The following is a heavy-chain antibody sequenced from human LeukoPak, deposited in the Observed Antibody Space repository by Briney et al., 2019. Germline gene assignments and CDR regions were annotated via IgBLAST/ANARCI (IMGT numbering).Heavy chain of an antibody. J-gene: IGHJ4*02. CDR1: GFTFSSYG. Sequence: PGRSLRLSCAASGFTFSSYGMHWVRQAPGKGLEWVAAIGYDGSNKYYADSVKGRFTISRDNSKNTLHLQMNSLRAEDTAVYYCARDGLPFVDTADLWYWGQGTLVTVSS. V-gene: IGHV3-33*01. CDR2: IGYDGSNK. CDR3: ARDGLPFVDTADLWY. D-gene: IGHD5-18*01.